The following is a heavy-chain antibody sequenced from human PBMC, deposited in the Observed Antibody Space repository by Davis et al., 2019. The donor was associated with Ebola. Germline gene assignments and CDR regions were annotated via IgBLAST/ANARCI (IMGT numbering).Heavy chain of an antibody. CDR2: INPNSVGT. V-gene: IGHV1-2*06. CDR3: AKDFPSLIMIVVVINSTFEI. CDR1: GYTFTDYY. J-gene: IGHJ3*02. Sequence: AASVKVSCKASGYTFTDYYMQWVRQAPGQGLEWMGLINPNSVGTIYAQNFQGRVTMTRNTSISTAYMELNSLRPEDTAVYYCAKDFPSLIMIVVVINSTFEIWGQGTMVTVSS. D-gene: IGHD3-22*01.